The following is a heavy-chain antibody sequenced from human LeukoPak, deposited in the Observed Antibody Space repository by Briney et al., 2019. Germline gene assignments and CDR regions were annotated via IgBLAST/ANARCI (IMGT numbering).Heavy chain of an antibody. J-gene: IGHJ5*02. CDR3: AREIGYSSGWYDRFEDNWFDP. D-gene: IGHD6-19*01. Sequence: PGGSLRLSCAASGFTFSSYSMNWVRQAPGKGLEWVSYISSSSSTIFYADSVKGRFTISRDNAKNSLYLQMNSLRAEDTAVYYCAREIGYSSGWYDRFEDNWFDPWGQGTLVTVSS. V-gene: IGHV3-48*01. CDR1: GFTFSSYS. CDR2: ISSSSSTI.